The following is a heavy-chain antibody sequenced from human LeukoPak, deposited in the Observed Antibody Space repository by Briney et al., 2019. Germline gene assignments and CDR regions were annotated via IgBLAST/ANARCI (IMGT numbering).Heavy chain of an antibody. D-gene: IGHD6-13*01. CDR2: ISSTSSTI. Sequence: GGSLRLSCAASGFTFSSYSMNWVRQAPGKGLEWVSYISSTSSTINHADSVKGRFTISRDNAKNSLYLQMNSLIDEDTAVYYCARVRHDYSTSWYQDYWGQGTLVTVSS. J-gene: IGHJ4*02. CDR1: GFTFSSYS. V-gene: IGHV3-48*02. CDR3: ARVRHDYSTSWYQDY.